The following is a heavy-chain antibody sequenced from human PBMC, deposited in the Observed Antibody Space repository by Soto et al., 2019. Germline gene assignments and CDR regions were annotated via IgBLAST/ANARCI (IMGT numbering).Heavy chain of an antibody. J-gene: IGHJ4*02. CDR3: ARDQGLGSGTYYRV. D-gene: IGHD3-10*01. Sequence: QVQLVESGGGLVKPGGSLRLSCAASGFTFSDYYMSWIRKAPGKGLEWISYISNSGSTTYYTDSVRGRFAISRDNGKNSLHLQMNSLRAEDTAVYYCARDQGLGSGTYYRVWGQGILVTVSS. V-gene: IGHV3-11*01. CDR1: GFTFSDYY. CDR2: ISNSGSTT.